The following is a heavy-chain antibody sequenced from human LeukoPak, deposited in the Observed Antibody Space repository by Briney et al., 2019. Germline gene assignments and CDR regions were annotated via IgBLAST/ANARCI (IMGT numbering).Heavy chain of an antibody. Sequence: GGSLRLSCAASGVTFSSYGMSWVRQAPGKGLEWGSAIGGSGISTYYADSVKGRFTISRDNSKNTLYLQMNSLRAEDTAMYYCARDRAKVIATLMEWGQGTLVTVSS. CDR3: ARDRAKVIATLME. V-gene: IGHV3-23*01. CDR2: IGGSGIST. J-gene: IGHJ4*02. CDR1: GVTFSSYG. D-gene: IGHD2-21*01.